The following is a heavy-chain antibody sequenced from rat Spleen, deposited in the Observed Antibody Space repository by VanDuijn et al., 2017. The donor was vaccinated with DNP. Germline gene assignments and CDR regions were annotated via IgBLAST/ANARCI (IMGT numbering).Heavy chain of an antibody. CDR2: ISSSGSKT. Sequence: EVQLVESGGGLVQPGRSLKLSCEASGFIFSNYYMAWVRQAPKGGLEWVATISSSGSKTSYSDSVKGRFTISRDNAKSCLYLQMNSLKSEDTATYYCARQRVMYTTATGFAYWGQGTLVTVSS. J-gene: IGHJ3*01. CDR1: GFIFSNYY. D-gene: IGHD1-6*01. CDR3: ARQRVMYTTATGFAY. V-gene: IGHV5-25*01.